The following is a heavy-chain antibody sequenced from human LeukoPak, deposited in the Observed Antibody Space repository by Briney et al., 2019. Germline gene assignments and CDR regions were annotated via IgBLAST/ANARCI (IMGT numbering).Heavy chain of an antibody. CDR3: ARDGGHSTDLDY. D-gene: IGHD2-8*02. CDR1: GFTFSRHW. J-gene: IGHJ4*02. CDR2: IKQDGSER. V-gene: IGHV3-7*01. Sequence: GGSLRLSCATSGFTFSRHWMIWVRQAPGKGPEWVANIKQDGSERYYVHSVKGRFTISRDNAKNSLYLQMNSLRAEDTAGYNCARDGGHSTDLDYWGQGIPVTVSS.